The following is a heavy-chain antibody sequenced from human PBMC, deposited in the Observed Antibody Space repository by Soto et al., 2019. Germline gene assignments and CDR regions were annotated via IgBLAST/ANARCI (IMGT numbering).Heavy chain of an antibody. J-gene: IGHJ4*02. V-gene: IGHV1-24*01. D-gene: IGHD3-3*01. CDR2: FDPEDGET. Sequence: ASVKVSCKVSGYTLTELSMHWVRRAPGKGLEWMGGFDPEDGETIYAQKLQGRVTMTTDTSTSTAYMELRSLRSDDTAVYYCARDESDFWSGYYTGGHFDYWGQGTLVTVSS. CDR3: ARDESDFWSGYYTGGHFDY. CDR1: GYTLTELS.